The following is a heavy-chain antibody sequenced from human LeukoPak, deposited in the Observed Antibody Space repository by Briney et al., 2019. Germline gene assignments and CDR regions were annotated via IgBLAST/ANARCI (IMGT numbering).Heavy chain of an antibody. CDR3: ARLGYCGGDCYAYFDY. V-gene: IGHV5-51*01. Sequence: GESLKISCKGSGYSFTSYWIGWVRQMPGKGLEWMGIIYPGDSDTRYSPSFQGQVTISADKSISTAYLQWSSLKASDTAMYYCARLGYCGGDCYAYFDYWGQGTLVTVSS. CDR2: IYPGDSDT. CDR1: GYSFTSYW. D-gene: IGHD2-21*02. J-gene: IGHJ4*02.